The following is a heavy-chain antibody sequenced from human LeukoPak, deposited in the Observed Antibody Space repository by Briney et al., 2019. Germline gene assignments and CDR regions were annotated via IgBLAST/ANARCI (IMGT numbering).Heavy chain of an antibody. CDR2: ISGSGGST. Sequence: PGGSLRLSCAASGFTFSSYAMSWVRQAPGKGLEWVSAISGSGGSTYYADSVKGRFTISRDNSKNTLYLQMNSLRAEDTAVYYCANGGYSSSWYGVGIDYWGQGTLVTVSS. CDR3: ANGGYSSSWYGVGIDY. J-gene: IGHJ4*02. D-gene: IGHD6-13*01. V-gene: IGHV3-23*01. CDR1: GFTFSSYA.